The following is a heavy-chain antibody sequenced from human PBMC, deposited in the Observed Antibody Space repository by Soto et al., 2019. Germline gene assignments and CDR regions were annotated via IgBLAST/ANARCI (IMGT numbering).Heavy chain of an antibody. V-gene: IGHV2-26*01. Sequence: QVTLKESGPVLVKPTETLTLTCTVSGCSLSKARMGVSWIRQPPGKALEWLAHIFSNDEKSYSTSLKSRLTISKDTSKSQVVLTMTNIDPEDTATYYGARIQVTDDYVWGSYRPWGQGTLVTVSS. CDR2: IFSNDEK. J-gene: IGHJ5*02. CDR3: ARIQVTDDYVWGSYRP. D-gene: IGHD3-16*02. CDR1: GCSLSKARMG.